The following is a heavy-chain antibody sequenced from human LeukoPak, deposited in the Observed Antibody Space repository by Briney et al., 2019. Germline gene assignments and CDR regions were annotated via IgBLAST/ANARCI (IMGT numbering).Heavy chain of an antibody. Sequence: PGGSLRLSCAASGFTFRGYWMHWVRQAPGKGLVWVSRVATGGTGPSYADSVKGRFTISRDNAKNTLYLQMNSLSANNTAVYFCAREMGPYGGSPGASWGQGTLVTVSS. CDR2: VATGGTGP. J-gene: IGHJ5*02. CDR1: GFTFRGYW. D-gene: IGHD4-23*01. V-gene: IGHV3-74*01. CDR3: AREMGPYGGSPGAS.